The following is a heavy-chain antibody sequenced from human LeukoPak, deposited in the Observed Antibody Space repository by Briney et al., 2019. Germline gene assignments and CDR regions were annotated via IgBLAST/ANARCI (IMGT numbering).Heavy chain of an antibody. Sequence: GGSLKLSCAASGFTFSSYGMHWVRQAPGKGLEWVAFIRYDGSNKYYADSVKGRFTISRDNSKNTLYLQMNSLRAEDTAVYYCAKDGESTVTTWYFDLWGRGTLVTVSS. D-gene: IGHD4-11*01. V-gene: IGHV3-30*02. CDR3: AKDGESTVTTWYFDL. CDR1: GFTFSSYG. J-gene: IGHJ2*01. CDR2: IRYDGSNK.